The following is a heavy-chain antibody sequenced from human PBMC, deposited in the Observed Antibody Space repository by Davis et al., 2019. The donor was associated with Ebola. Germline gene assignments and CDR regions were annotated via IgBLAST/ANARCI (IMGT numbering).Heavy chain of an antibody. CDR1: GFTFSSYG. Sequence: GESLKISCAASGFTFSSYGMHWVRQAPGKGLEWVAVIWYDGSNKYYADSVKGRFTISRDNSKNTLYLQMNSLRAEDTAVYYCARAACSGGSCYYYYGMDVWGQGTTVTVSS. J-gene: IGHJ6*02. V-gene: IGHV3-33*01. CDR3: ARAACSGGSCYYYYGMDV. D-gene: IGHD2-15*01. CDR2: IWYDGSNK.